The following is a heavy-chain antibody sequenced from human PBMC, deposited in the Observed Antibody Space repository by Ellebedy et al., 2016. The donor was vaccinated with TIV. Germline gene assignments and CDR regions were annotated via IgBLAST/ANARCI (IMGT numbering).Heavy chain of an antibody. Sequence: GESLKISCVASGFTFSSYATCWVRQAPGKGLEWVSTISDSGGNTHFPDSVKGRFTISRDNSRNTVYLQMNSLRAEDTAIYYCAKFRGVLWFGDFTEYWGQGTLVTVSS. CDR3: AKFRGVLWFGDFTEY. J-gene: IGHJ1*01. CDR1: GFTFSSYA. CDR2: ISDSGGNT. V-gene: IGHV3-23*01. D-gene: IGHD3-10*01.